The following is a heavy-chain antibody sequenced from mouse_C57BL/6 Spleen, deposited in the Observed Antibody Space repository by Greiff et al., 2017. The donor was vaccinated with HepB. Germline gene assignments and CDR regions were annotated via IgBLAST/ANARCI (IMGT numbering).Heavy chain of an antibody. CDR2: IYPGSGNT. J-gene: IGHJ4*01. CDR3: ARDAVDY. Sequence: VQLQQPGAELVKPGASVKMSCKASGYTFTSYWLTWVKQRPGQGLEWIGDIYPGSGNTNYNEKFKSKATQTVDTSSSTAYMQLSCLTSEDSAVYYCARDAVDYWGQGTSVTVSS. CDR1: GYTFTSYW. V-gene: IGHV1-55*01.